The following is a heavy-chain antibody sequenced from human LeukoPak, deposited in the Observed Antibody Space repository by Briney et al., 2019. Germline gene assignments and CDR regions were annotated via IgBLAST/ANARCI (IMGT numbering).Heavy chain of an antibody. CDR2: IYYSGNT. CDR3: ARVPLVDYYYFYRLV. CDR1: GDSISTSNSY. Sequence: KPSETLSLTCTVSGDSISTSNSYWGWLRQPPGKGLEWIVSIYYSGNTYYNASLNSRITISVDTSKNQFSLKLTSVTAADTAVYYCARVPLVDYYYFYRLVGRKGPRDSVSS. J-gene: IGHJ6*03. D-gene: IGHD3-16*01. V-gene: IGHV4-39*01.